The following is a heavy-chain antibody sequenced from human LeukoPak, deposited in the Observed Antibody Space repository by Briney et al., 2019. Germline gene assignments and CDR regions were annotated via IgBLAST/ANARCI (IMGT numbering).Heavy chain of an antibody. CDR2: IIPIFGTA. J-gene: IGHJ4*02. D-gene: IGHD2-2*01. CDR3: ARARRRYCSSTSCPQAEPSHFDY. V-gene: IGHV1-69*05. Sequence: SVTVSFKSSVGTFSNYAISWVRQAPGQGREGMGRIIPIFGTANYTQKFQGRVTITTDKSTSTAYMELSTLRSEDTAVYYCARARRRYCSSTSCPQAEPSHFDYWGQGTLVTVSS. CDR1: VGTFSNYA.